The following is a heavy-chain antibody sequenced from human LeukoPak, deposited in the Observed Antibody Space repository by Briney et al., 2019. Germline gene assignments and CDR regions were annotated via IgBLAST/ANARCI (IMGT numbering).Heavy chain of an antibody. Sequence: PGGSLRLSCAASGFTSSSYAMGWVRQAPGKGLEWVSAINDRGRNIYYADSVKGRFTISRDNSKNTLYLQMNSLRVEDTAIYYCGKSDYGYWFDPWGQGTLVTVSS. CDR2: INDRGRNI. J-gene: IGHJ5*02. CDR1: GFTSSSYA. D-gene: IGHD4-17*01. CDR3: GKSDYGYWFDP. V-gene: IGHV3-23*01.